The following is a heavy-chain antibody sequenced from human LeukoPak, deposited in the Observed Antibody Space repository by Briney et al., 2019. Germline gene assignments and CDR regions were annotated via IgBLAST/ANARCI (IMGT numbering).Heavy chain of an antibody. CDR2: IYYGGGT. J-gene: IGHJ5*02. CDR3: ARDVIRAGNENWFDP. V-gene: IGHV4-59*01. CDR1: GGSISTNY. Sequence: SETLSLTCSVSGGSISTNYWSWIRQPPGKELEWIGYIYYGGGTTKYNPSLKSRVTISADTSKNQFSLKVTSVTAADTAVYYCARDVIRAGNENWFDPWGPGTLVTVSS. D-gene: IGHD1-1*01.